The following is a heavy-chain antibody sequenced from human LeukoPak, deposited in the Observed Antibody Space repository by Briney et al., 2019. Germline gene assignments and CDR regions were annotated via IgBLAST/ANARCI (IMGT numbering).Heavy chain of an antibody. Sequence: ASVKVSCKASGYTFTSYDINWVRQATGQGLEWMGWMNPNSGNTGYAQKFQGRVTMTRNTSISTAYMELSSLRSEDTAVYYCARDWVLGYCSGGSCLGYWGQGTLVTVSS. CDR2: MNPNSGNT. V-gene: IGHV1-8*01. D-gene: IGHD2-15*01. J-gene: IGHJ4*02. CDR3: ARDWVLGYCSGGSCLGY. CDR1: GYTFTSYD.